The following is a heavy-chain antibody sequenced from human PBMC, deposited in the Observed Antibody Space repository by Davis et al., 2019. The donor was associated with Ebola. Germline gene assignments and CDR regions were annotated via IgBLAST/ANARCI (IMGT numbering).Heavy chain of an antibody. Sequence: SVQVSCKASGFTFTSSAMQWVRQARPQRLEWIGWIVVGSGNTNYAQKFQERVTSTRDMSTSTAYMELSSLRSEDTAVYYCAAGIQPPTDNWNYVGDHDAFDIWGQGTMVTVSS. CDR1: GFTFTSSA. J-gene: IGHJ3*02. V-gene: IGHV1-58*02. CDR3: AAGIQPPTDNWNYVGDHDAFDI. D-gene: IGHD1-7*01. CDR2: IVVGSGNT.